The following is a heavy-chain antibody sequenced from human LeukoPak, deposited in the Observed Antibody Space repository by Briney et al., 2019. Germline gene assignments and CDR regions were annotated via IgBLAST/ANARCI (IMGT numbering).Heavy chain of an antibody. CDR1: GNSISSGDYY. CDR3: ARIPRSIYYYYYMDV. CDR2: IYTSGST. Sequence: SETLSLTCTVSGNSISSGDYYWSWIRQPAGKGLEWIGRIYTSGSTNYNPSLKSRVTISGDTSKNQFSLKLSSVTAADTAVYYCARIPRSIYYYYYMDVWGKGTTVTVSS. V-gene: IGHV4-61*02. J-gene: IGHJ6*03. D-gene: IGHD2-2*01.